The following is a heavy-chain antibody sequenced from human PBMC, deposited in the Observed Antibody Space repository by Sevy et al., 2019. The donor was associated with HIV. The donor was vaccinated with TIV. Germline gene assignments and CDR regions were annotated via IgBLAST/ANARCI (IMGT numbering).Heavy chain of an antibody. CDR3: AGGPGAMAGHGPAYDY. Sequence: SETLSLTCTVSGGSISSGDYYWSWIRQPPGKGLEWIGYIYYSGSTYYNPSLKSRVTISVDTSKNQFSLKLSSVTAADTAVYYCAGGPGAMAGHGPAYDYWGQGTLVTVSS. J-gene: IGHJ4*02. CDR1: GGSISSGDYY. V-gene: IGHV4-30-4*01. CDR2: IYYSGST. D-gene: IGHD5-18*01.